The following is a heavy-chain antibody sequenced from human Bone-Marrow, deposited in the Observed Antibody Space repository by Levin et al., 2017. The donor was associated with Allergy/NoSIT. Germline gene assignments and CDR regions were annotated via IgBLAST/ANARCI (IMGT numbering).Heavy chain of an antibody. CDR2: IYYSGST. D-gene: IGHD2-21*01. J-gene: IGHJ3*02. CDR3: ARAPDCGGDCYAQAFDI. V-gene: IGHV4-31*03. Sequence: PSETLSLTCTVXXXXXXXXGYTWIWTPPHPGKGLEWIGYIYYSGSTYYNPSLKSRVTISVDTSKNQFSLKLSSVTAADTAVYYCARAPDCGGDCYAQAFDIWGQGTMVTVSS. CDR1: XXXXXXXGYT.